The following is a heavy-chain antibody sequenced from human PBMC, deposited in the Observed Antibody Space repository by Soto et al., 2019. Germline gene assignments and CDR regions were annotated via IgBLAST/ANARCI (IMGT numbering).Heavy chain of an antibody. D-gene: IGHD3-10*01. V-gene: IGHV4-30-2*01. J-gene: IGHJ5*02. CDR1: GGSISSGGYS. CDR2: IYYSGST. Sequence: PSETLSLTCAVSGGSISSGGYSWSWIRQPPGKGLEWIGYIYYSGSTYYNPSLKSRVTISVDTSKNQFSLKLSSVTAADTAVYYCARASGLAEYDWFDPWGQGTLVTVS. CDR3: ARASGLAEYDWFDP.